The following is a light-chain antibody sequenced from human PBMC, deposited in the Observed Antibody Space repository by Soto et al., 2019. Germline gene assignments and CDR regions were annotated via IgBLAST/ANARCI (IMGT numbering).Light chain of an antibody. CDR2: RNN. Sequence: QSVLTQSPSASGTPGQRVTISCSGSRSNIGRNFAYWYQHVPGTAPRLLIQRNNERPSGFPDRFSGSKSGTSVSLAISGLRSDDEATYYCAAWDDTLDAQVFGGGTKLTVL. CDR1: RSNIGRNF. J-gene: IGLJ3*02. CDR3: AAWDDTLDAQV. V-gene: IGLV1-47*01.